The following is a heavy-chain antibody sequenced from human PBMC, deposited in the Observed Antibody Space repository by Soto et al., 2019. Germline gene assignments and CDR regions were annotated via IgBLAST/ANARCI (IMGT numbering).Heavy chain of an antibody. D-gene: IGHD2-2*01. CDR3: ARENIVIVPAARWFDP. V-gene: IGHV1-69*02. Sequence: QVQLVQSGADVKKPGSSVKVSCKASGGTFSTYTISWVRQAPGQGLEWMGRIIPILGITNYAQKFQGRVTITAAKSTSTAYMELNSLRSEDTAVYYCARENIVIVPAARWFDPWGQGTLVTVSS. CDR2: IIPILGIT. CDR1: GGTFSTYT. J-gene: IGHJ5*02.